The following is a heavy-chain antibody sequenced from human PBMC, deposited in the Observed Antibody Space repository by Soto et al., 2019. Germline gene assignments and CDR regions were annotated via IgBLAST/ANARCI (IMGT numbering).Heavy chain of an antibody. CDR3: ARDRGRYSGFYYYYGMDV. CDR2: INHSGST. Sequence: PSETLSLTCAVYGGSFSGYYWSWIRQPPGKGLEWIGEINHSGSTNYNPSLKSRVTISVDTSKNQFSLKLSSVTAADTAVYYCARDRGRYSGFYYYYGMDVWGQGTTVTVSS. J-gene: IGHJ6*02. V-gene: IGHV4-34*01. D-gene: IGHD5-12*01. CDR1: GGSFSGYY.